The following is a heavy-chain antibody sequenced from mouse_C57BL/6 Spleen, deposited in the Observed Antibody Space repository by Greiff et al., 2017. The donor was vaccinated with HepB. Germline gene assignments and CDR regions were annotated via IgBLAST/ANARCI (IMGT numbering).Heavy chain of an antibody. CDR1: GYTFTDYY. J-gene: IGHJ4*01. CDR2: INPNNGGT. Sequence: EVQLQQSGPELVKPGASVKISCKASGYTFTDYYMNWVKQSHGKSLEWIGDINPNNGGTSYNQKFKGKATLTVDKSSSTAYMELRSLTFEDSAVYYCGRFVYCYAMGYWGQGTSVTVSS. CDR3: GRFVYCYAMGY. V-gene: IGHV1-26*01.